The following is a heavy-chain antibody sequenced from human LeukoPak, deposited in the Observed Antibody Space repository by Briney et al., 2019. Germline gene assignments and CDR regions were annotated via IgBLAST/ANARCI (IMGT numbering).Heavy chain of an antibody. J-gene: IGHJ4*02. CDR1: GFTFSTYG. D-gene: IGHD4-23*01. Sequence: PGGSLRLSCAPSGFTFSTYGMSWVRQAPGKGLEWVSAISGRDSNTYYADSVQGRFTISRDNSKNTLFLQMNSLRAEDTAVYYCAKRSDYGVNGNYFDYWGQGTPVTVSS. CDR2: ISGRDSNT. V-gene: IGHV3-23*01. CDR3: AKRSDYGVNGNYFDY.